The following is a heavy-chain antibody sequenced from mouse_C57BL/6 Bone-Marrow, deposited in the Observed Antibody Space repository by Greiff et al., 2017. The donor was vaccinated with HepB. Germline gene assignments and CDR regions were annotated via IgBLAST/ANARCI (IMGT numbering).Heavy chain of an antibody. CDR3: ALFYYGNYGFAY. Sequence: VQLQESGAELMKPGASVKLSCKATGYTFTGYWIEWVKQRPGHGLEWIGEILPGSGSTNYNEKFKGKATFTADTSSNTAYMQLSSLTTEDSAIYYCALFYYGNYGFAYWGQGTLVTVSA. CDR1: GYTFTGYW. CDR2: ILPGSGST. J-gene: IGHJ3*01. V-gene: IGHV1-9*01. D-gene: IGHD2-1*01.